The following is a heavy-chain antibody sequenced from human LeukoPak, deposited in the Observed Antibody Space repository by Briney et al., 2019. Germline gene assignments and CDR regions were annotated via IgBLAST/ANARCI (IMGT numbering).Heavy chain of an antibody. D-gene: IGHD3-10*01. CDR1: GFTFSSYG. CDR2: ISYDGSNK. CDR3: ARRGAPFDY. V-gene: IGHV3-30*03. Sequence: PGRSLRLSCAASGFTFSSYGVHWVRQAPGKGLEWVAVISYDGSNKYYADSVKGRFTISRDNSKNTLYLQMNSLRAEDTAVYYCARRGAPFDYWGQGTLVTVSS. J-gene: IGHJ4*02.